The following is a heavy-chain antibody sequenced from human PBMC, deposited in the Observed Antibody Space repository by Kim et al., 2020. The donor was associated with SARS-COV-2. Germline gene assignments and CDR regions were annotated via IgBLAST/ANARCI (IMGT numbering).Heavy chain of an antibody. J-gene: IGHJ4*02. Sequence: SETLSLTCTVSGGSISSSSYYWGWIRQPPGKGLEWIGSIYYSGSTYYNPSLKSRVTISVDTSKNQFSLKLSSVTAADTAVYYCARVRKGLYYDILTGYYGGYLDYWGQGTLVTVSS. D-gene: IGHD3-9*01. CDR3: ARVRKGLYYDILTGYYGGYLDY. CDR1: GGSISSSSYY. V-gene: IGHV4-39*07. CDR2: IYYSGST.